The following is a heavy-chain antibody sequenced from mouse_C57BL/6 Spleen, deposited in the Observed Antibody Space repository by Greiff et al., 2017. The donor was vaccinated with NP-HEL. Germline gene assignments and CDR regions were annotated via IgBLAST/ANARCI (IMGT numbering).Heavy chain of an antibody. D-gene: IGHD4-1*01. V-gene: IGHV1-64*01. CDR1: GYTFTSYW. CDR3: ASELGRRYFDY. Sequence: QVQLQQPGAELVKPGASVKLSCKASGYTFTSYWMHWVKQRPGQGLEWIGMIHPNSGSTNYNEKFKSKATLTVDKSSSTAYMQLSSLTSEDSAVYCCASELGRRYFDYWGQGTTLTVSS. CDR2: IHPNSGST. J-gene: IGHJ2*01.